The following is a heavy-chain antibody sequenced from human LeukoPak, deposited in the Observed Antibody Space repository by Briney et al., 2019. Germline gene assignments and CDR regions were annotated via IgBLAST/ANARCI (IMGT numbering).Heavy chain of an antibody. CDR1: GFTFNSYG. V-gene: IGHV3-23*01. D-gene: IGHD4-17*01. Sequence: GGTLRLSCEASGFTFNSYGMSWVRQAPGKGLEWVSAISGSGYTTYYADSVKGRFTISRDNSENTLYLQMNSLRAEDTAVYYCAKSSGYGDYGYYYYMDVWGKGTTVTISS. J-gene: IGHJ6*03. CDR3: AKSSGYGDYGYYYYMDV. CDR2: ISGSGYTT.